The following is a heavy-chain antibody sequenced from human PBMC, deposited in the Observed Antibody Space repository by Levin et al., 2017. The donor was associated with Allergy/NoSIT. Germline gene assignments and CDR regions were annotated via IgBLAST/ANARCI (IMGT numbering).Heavy chain of an antibody. CDR3: ARGGYDYGDYGALDY. D-gene: IGHD4-17*01. V-gene: IGHV4-30-4*01. Sequence: SETLSLTCTVSGDSISSGDYYWSWIRQPPGKGLEWIGYIYYSGSTYYNPSLKSRVTISVDTSKNQFSLKLSSVTAADTAVYYCARGGYDYGDYGALDYWGQGTLVTVSS. CDR1: GDSISSGDYY. J-gene: IGHJ4*02. CDR2: IYYSGST.